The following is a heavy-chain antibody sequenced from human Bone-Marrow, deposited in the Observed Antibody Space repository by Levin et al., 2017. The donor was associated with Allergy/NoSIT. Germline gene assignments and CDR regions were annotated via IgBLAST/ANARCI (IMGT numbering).Heavy chain of an antibody. CDR1: GGSISSYY. D-gene: IGHD6-13*01. J-gene: IGHJ6*02. CDR3: ARGQAAAGDYYYYGMDV. CDR2: IYYSGST. Sequence: SETLSLTCTVSGGSISSYYWSWIRQPPGKGLEWIGYIYYSGSTNYNPSLKSRVTISVDTSKNQFSLKLSSVTAADTAVYYCARGQAAAGDYYYYGMDVWGQGTTVTVSS. V-gene: IGHV4-59*01.